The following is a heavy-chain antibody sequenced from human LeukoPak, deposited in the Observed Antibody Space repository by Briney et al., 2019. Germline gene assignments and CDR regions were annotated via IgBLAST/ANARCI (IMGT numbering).Heavy chain of an antibody. V-gene: IGHV4-39*01. Sequence: SETLSLTCSVSGGFLSDNSYFWGWIRQPPGKGLEWIGSIYYSGSTYYNPSLKTRVTISVDTSKNQFSLKLTPVTAADTAVYYCARHSRDGSDWRTFFDYWGQGTLVTVSS. CDR1: GGFLSDNSYF. CDR2: IYYSGST. J-gene: IGHJ4*02. D-gene: IGHD2-21*02. CDR3: ARHSRDGSDWRTFFDY.